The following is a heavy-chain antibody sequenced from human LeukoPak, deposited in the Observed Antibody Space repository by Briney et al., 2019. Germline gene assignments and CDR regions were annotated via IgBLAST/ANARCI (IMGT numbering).Heavy chain of an antibody. D-gene: IGHD2-15*01. CDR1: GYAFTSHW. V-gene: IGHV5-51*01. CDR2: IYPGDSDT. Sequence: GESLKISFQGSGYAFTSHWIGWGRPMPGKGLGWMGIIYPGDSDTKYSPSFRGQVTISVDKSVSTAYLQWSSLKASDTATYYCVRLATLTTTDYWGQGTLVTVSS. J-gene: IGHJ4*02. CDR3: VRLATLTTTDY.